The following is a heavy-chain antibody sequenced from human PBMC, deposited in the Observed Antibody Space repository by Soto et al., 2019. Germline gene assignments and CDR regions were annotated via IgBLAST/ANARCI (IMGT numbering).Heavy chain of an antibody. CDR1: GGSISSGGYY. J-gene: IGHJ5*02. CDR2: IYYSGST. V-gene: IGHV4-31*03. D-gene: IGHD3-9*01. CDR3: ARERDILVDP. Sequence: PSETLSLTCTVSGGSISSGGYYWSWIRQHPGKGLEWIGYIYYSGSTYYNPSLKSRVTISVDTSKNQFSLKLCSVTAADTAVYYCARERDILVDPWGQGTLVTVSS.